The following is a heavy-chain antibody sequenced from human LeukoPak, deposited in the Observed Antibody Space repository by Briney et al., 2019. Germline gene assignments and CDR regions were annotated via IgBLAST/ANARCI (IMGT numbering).Heavy chain of an antibody. CDR1: GFTFSSYG. V-gene: IGHV3-33*01. Sequence: GGSLRFSCAASGFTFSSYGMHWVRQAPGKGLEWVAVIWYDGSNKYYADSVKGRFTISRDNSKNTLYLQMNSLKTEDTAVYYCITDNAYYYDSSGYYDYWGQGTLVTVSS. CDR2: IWYDGSNK. D-gene: IGHD3-22*01. CDR3: ITDNAYYYDSSGYYDY. J-gene: IGHJ4*02.